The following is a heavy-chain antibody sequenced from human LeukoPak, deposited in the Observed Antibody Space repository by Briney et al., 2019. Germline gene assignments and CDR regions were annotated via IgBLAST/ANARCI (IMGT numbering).Heavy chain of an antibody. D-gene: IGHD2-15*01. J-gene: IGHJ6*03. V-gene: IGHV4-34*01. CDR3: ARGYACGGGSCYSYYYYMDV. Sequence: QASETLSLTCAVYGGSFSGFYWNWIRQPPGKGLEWIGEITHSGSTNYNPSLKSRVTISVDTSKNQFSLKLSSVTAADTAVYYCARGYACGGGSCYSYYYYMDVWGKGTTVTVSS. CDR2: ITHSGST. CDR1: GGSFSGFY.